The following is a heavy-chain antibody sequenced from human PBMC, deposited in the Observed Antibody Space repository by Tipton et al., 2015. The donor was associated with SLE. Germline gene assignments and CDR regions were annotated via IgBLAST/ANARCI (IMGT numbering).Heavy chain of an antibody. CDR2: LYAGGST. Sequence: LRLSCSVSGVSISTSRYYWGWIRQSPGQGLEWVGSLYAGGSTYFHPSLKSRASISADASKNHFSLKLNSVTATDAAVYYCARASFIVGSTTFWFDPWGQGALVIVSS. D-gene: IGHD1-26*01. CDR1: GVSISTSRYY. J-gene: IGHJ5*02. V-gene: IGHV4-39*02. CDR3: ARASFIVGSTTFWFDP.